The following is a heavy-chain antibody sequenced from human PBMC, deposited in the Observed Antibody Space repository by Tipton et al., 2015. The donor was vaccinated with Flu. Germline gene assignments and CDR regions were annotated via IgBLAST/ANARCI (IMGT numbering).Heavy chain of an antibody. CDR1: GFTVTSSY. V-gene: IGHV3-53*01. Sequence: SLRLSCAASGFTVTSSYMSWVRQAPGKGLEWVSVIYGGGTTDYADSVKGRFTISRDKSKNALYPQMSSLRAEDTAVYYCARGPQVPVWPYYYGMDVWGQGTTVTVPS. J-gene: IGHJ6*02. CDR2: IYGGGTT. D-gene: IGHD2-2*01. CDR3: ARGPQVPVWPYYYGMDV.